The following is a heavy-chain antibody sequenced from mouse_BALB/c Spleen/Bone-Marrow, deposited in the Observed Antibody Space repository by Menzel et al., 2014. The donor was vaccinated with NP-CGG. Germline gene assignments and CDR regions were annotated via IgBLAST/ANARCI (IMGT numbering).Heavy chain of an antibody. D-gene: IGHD1-1*01. Sequence: QVQLKESGAELVKPGASVKLSCKASGYTFTSYYMYWVKQRPGQGLEWIGGINPSNGGTNFNEEFKSKATLTVDKSSSTAYMQLSSLTSEDSAVYYCTRSYYAKEGAWFAYWGQGTLVTVSA. CDR2: INPSNGGT. V-gene: IGHV1S81*02. CDR1: GYTFTSYY. J-gene: IGHJ3*01. CDR3: TRSYYAKEGAWFAY.